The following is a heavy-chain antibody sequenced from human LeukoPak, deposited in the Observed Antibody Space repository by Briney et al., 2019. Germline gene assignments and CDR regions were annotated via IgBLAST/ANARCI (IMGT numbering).Heavy chain of an antibody. Sequence: ASVNVSCKASGYTFIGHYIYWARQAPGQGPEWMGWVDPDSGGTKYAQNFQGRVTMTRDTSISTAYMEVRGLRSDDTAVYFCAKGHYGMDVWGHGPRSPSP. CDR2: VDPDSGGT. CDR1: GYTFIGHY. V-gene: IGHV1-2*02. CDR3: AKGHYGMDV. J-gene: IGHJ6*02.